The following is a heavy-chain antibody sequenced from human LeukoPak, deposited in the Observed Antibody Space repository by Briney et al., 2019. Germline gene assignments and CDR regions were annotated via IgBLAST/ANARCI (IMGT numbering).Heavy chain of an antibody. CDR1: GYAFNIYD. V-gene: IGHV1-8*01. CDR2: MNPDSGNT. Sequence: GASVRVSCKASGYAFNIYDINWVRQATGQGLEWMGWMNPDSGNTGFAQKFQGRVIMTRNTSITTAYMELSSLRFEDTAVYYCAVHLPGDYLDRWGQGTLVTVSS. J-gene: IGHJ4*02. CDR3: AVHLPGDYLDR.